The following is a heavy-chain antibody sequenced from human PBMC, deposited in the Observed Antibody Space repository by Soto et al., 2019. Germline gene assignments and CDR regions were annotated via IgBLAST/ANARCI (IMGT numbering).Heavy chain of an antibody. CDR3: ARHPSDFWFDP. Sequence: QLQLQESGPGLVKPSETLSLTCSVSGGSISSRSYFWGWIRQPPGKGLEWIGSIYYSGSTYYNPSLKSRVTESVDTSKNQFSLKLSSVTAADTAVYYCARHPSDFWFDPWGQGTLVTVSS. D-gene: IGHD2-21*02. CDR2: IYYSGST. CDR1: GGSISSRSYF. J-gene: IGHJ5*02. V-gene: IGHV4-39*01.